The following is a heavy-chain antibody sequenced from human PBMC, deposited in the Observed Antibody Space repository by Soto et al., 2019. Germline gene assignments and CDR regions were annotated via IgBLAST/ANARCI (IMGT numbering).Heavy chain of an antibody. CDR2: IYYRGTT. D-gene: IGHD5-18*01. J-gene: IGHJ5*02. Sequence: LSLTCNVSNGSLNVYYWSWIRQPPGKELEWIGNIYYRGTTNYNPSLQGRVTMSIDTSKNQFSLMLTSVTAADTAVYYCTRVATAVPSWGRGVLVTVSS. CDR3: TRVATAVPS. CDR1: NGSLNVYY. V-gene: IGHV4-59*12.